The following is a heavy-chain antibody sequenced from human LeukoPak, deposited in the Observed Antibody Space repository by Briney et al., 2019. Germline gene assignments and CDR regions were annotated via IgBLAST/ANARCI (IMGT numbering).Heavy chain of an antibody. J-gene: IGHJ6*04. CDR2: ISYDGSNK. CDR3: ARVDGSGLDRMDV. D-gene: IGHD3-10*01. V-gene: IGHV3-30*04. CDR1: GFTFSSYA. Sequence: GGSLRLSCAASGFTFSSYAMHWVRQAPGKGLEWGAVISYDGSNKYYADSVKGRFTISRDNSKNTLYLQMNSLRAEDTAVYCCARVDGSGLDRMDVWGKGTTVTVSS.